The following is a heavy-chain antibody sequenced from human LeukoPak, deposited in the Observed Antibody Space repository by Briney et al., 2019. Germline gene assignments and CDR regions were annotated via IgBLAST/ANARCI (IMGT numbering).Heavy chain of an antibody. V-gene: IGHV4-38-2*01. CDR2: IYHSGST. CDR1: GYSIRSNYY. D-gene: IGHD2-2*01. Sequence: PSETLSLTCDVSGYSIRSNYYWGWIRQPPGKGLEWIGSIYHSGSTYYNPSLKSRVTISVDTSKNQFSLHLSSVTAADTATYYCATPYCSSISCLDVFNMWGQGTRVTVSS. J-gene: IGHJ3*02. CDR3: ATPYCSSISCLDVFNM.